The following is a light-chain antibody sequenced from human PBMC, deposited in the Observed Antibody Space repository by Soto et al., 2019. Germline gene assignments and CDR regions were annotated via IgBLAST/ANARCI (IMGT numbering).Light chain of an antibody. CDR2: DAS. CDR1: QSVSSY. V-gene: IGKV3-11*01. J-gene: IGKJ1*01. Sequence: EIVLTQSPATLSLSPGERATLSCRASQSVSSYLAWYQQKPGQAPRLLIYDASNRATGIPARFSGSASGTDFTLTISSLEPEDSAVYYCQQRSSWPPTFGQGTKVDIK. CDR3: QQRSSWPPT.